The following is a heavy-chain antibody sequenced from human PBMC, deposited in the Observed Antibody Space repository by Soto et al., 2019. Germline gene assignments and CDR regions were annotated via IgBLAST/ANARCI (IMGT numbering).Heavy chain of an antibody. CDR1: GFTFSSYA. CDR2: ISYDGSSK. V-gene: IGHV3-30-3*01. J-gene: IGHJ6*02. D-gene: IGHD2-2*02. CDR3: ARGFCSSTSCYSWDYCYYGMDV. Sequence: GGSLRLSCAASGFTFSSYAMHWVRQAPGKGLEWVAVISYDGSSKYYADSVKGRFTISRDNSKNTLYLQMNSLRAEDTAVYYCARGFCSSTSCYSWDYCYYGMDVWGQGTTVTVSS.